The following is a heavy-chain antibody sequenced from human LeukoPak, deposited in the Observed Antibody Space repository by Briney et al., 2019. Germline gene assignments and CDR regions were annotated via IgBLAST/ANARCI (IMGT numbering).Heavy chain of an antibody. CDR1: GGSFSGYY. CDR3: ARENMVRGDIGY. Sequence: SETLSLTCAVYGGSFSGYYWSWIRQPPGKGLEWIGEINHSGSTNYNPSLKSRVTISVDTSKNQFSLKLSSVTAADTAVYYCARENMVRGDIGYWGQGTLVTVSS. D-gene: IGHD3-10*01. CDR2: INHSGST. V-gene: IGHV4-34*01. J-gene: IGHJ4*02.